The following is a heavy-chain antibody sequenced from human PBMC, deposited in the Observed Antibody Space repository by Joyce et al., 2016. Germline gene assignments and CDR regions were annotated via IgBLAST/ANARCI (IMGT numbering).Heavy chain of an antibody. D-gene: IGHD4-23*01. Sequence: EVQLLDSGGGLVQPGKSMRLSCAASGFSFSTDAMSWVRQAPGKGLEWVSAISGSGGTRYYADSVKGRFTISRDNSKNTVYLQMNSVKAEDTAVYYCARGLRWTDYWGQGALVTVSS. CDR2: ISGSGGTR. CDR1: GFSFSTDA. CDR3: ARGLRWTDY. V-gene: IGHV3-23*01. J-gene: IGHJ4*02.